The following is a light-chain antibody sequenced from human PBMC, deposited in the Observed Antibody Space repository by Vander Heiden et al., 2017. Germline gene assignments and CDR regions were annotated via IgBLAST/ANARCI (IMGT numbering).Light chain of an antibody. V-gene: IGKV1-27*01. CDR2: AAY. Sequence: DIQMTQSPSPLSASVGDRVTITFRASQGISNSLAWYQQKPGKVPRLLIYAAYILQSGVPSRFSGSGSGTDFTLTISSLQPEDVGSYYCQKYSNAPYTFGQGTKLEIK. CDR1: QGISNS. J-gene: IGKJ2*01. CDR3: QKYSNAPYT.